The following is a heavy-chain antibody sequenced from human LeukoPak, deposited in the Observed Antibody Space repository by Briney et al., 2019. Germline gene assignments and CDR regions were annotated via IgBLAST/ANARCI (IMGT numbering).Heavy chain of an antibody. J-gene: IGHJ4*02. Sequence: SVKVSCKASGGTFSSYAISWVRQAPGQGLEWMGGIIPIFGTANYAQKFQGRVTITADESTSTAYMELSSLRSEDTAVYYCARDSRYYDSSGYFGLDYWGQGTLVTVSS. D-gene: IGHD3-22*01. CDR1: GGTFSSYA. CDR3: ARDSRYYDSSGYFGLDY. V-gene: IGHV1-69*13. CDR2: IIPIFGTA.